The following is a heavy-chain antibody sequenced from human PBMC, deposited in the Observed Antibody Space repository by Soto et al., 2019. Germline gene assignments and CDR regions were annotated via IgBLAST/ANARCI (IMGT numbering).Heavy chain of an antibody. CDR1: GFSFSSYA. CDR2: ISGSGTKT. J-gene: IGHJ4*02. CDR3: AKDHPVIEVVKVFEY. D-gene: IGHD3-22*01. Sequence: WGSLRLSCAASGFSFSSYAMSWVRQAPGKGLDWVSAISGSGTKTHYADSVKGRFTISRDNSKNTLYLQMNSLRAEDTAVYYCAKDHPVIEVVKVFEYWGRGALVTVSS. V-gene: IGHV3-23*01.